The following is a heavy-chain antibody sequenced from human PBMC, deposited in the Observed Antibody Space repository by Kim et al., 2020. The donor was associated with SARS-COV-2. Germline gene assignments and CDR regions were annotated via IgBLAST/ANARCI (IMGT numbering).Heavy chain of an antibody. CDR1: GFTFSSYS. CDR2: ISGSRSYI. J-gene: IGHJ4*02. V-gene: IGHV3-21*01. D-gene: IGHD4-17*01. CDR3: ARGNYGDSGTLDY. Sequence: GGSLRLSCAVSGFTFSSYSMNWVRQAPGKGLEWVSFISGSRSYIYYAESVKGRFTISRDNAKNSLYLQMNSLRAEDTAVYYCARGNYGDSGTLDYWGQGTLVTVFS.